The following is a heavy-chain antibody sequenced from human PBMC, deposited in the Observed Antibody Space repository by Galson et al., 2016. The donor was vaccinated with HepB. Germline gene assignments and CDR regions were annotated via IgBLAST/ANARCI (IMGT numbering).Heavy chain of an antibody. D-gene: IGHD1-7*01. Sequence: SLRLSCAASAFIFRNYWMTWVRQAPGKGLEWVANIDKDGSETYYGDSVKGRFTISRDNAKDLLFLQMNSLRAEDTAVYYCAKEKREWRTKRFDPWGQGTLVTVSS. CDR1: AFIFRNYW. J-gene: IGHJ5*02. CDR2: IDKDGSET. V-gene: IGHV3-7*05. CDR3: AKEKREWRTKRFDP.